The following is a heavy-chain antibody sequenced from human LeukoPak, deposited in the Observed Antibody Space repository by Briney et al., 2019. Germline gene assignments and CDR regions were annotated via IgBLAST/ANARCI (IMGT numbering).Heavy chain of an antibody. CDR2: ISSSGSTV. Sequence: GGSLRLSCAASGFTFSSYEMNWVRQAPGQGLEWVAYISSSGSTVYYADSVKGRFTISRDNAKNSLFLQMNSLRAEDAADYYCAREKFYDNSGYDYWGQGTLVTVSS. D-gene: IGHD3-22*01. CDR3: AREKFYDNSGYDY. CDR1: GFTFSSYE. V-gene: IGHV3-48*03. J-gene: IGHJ4*02.